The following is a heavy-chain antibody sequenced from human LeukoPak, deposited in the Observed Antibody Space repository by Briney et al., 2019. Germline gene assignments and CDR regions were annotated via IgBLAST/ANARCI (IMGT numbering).Heavy chain of an antibody. Sequence: PGGSLRLSCAASGFTFSNYAMSWIRQAPGKGLEWVSYISGSGGSTYYADSVKGRFTISRDNSKNTLFLQMNGLRVEDTALYYCSKGGDYDVLTGYYDSDFWGQGTLVTVSS. D-gene: IGHD3-9*01. J-gene: IGHJ4*02. CDR1: GFTFSNYA. CDR3: SKGGDYDVLTGYYDSDF. CDR2: ISGSGGST. V-gene: IGHV3-23*01.